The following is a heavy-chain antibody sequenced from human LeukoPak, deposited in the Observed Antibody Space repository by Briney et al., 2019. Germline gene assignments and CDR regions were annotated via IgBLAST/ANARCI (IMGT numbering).Heavy chain of an antibody. Sequence: SSETLSLTCTVSGGSISSSSYYWGWIRQPPGKGLEWIGSIYYSGSTYYNPSLKSRVTISVDTSKNQFSLKLSSVTTADTAVYYCARGISGYDSVADYYYYMDVWGKGTTVTVSS. D-gene: IGHD5-12*01. CDR1: GGSISSSSYY. J-gene: IGHJ6*03. V-gene: IGHV4-39*07. CDR2: IYYSGST. CDR3: ARGISGYDSVADYYYYMDV.